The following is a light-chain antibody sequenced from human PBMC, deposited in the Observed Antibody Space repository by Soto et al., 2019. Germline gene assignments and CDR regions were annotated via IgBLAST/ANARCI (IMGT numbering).Light chain of an antibody. CDR1: QSVSSSY. CDR3: QQYGSLPRT. CDR2: GGS. Sequence: EIVLTQSPGTLSLSPGERATLSCRASQSVSSSYLGWYQQKPGQAPRLLIYGGSSRATVIPDRLSGSGSGTDFTLTISRLEPEDFAVYYCQQYGSLPRTFGQGTKLEIK. V-gene: IGKV3-20*01. J-gene: IGKJ2*01.